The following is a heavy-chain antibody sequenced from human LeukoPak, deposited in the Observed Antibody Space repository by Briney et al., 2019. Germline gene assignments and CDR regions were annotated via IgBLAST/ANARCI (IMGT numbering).Heavy chain of an antibody. J-gene: IGHJ2*01. CDR2: VNHSGST. Sequence: SETLSLTCAVYGGSFSGYYWSWIRQPPGKGLEWIGEVNHSGSTNYNPSLKSRVTISVDTSKNQLSLKLSSVTAADTAVYYCARGPLPRYFDLWGRGTLVTVSS. V-gene: IGHV4-34*01. CDR3: ARGPLPRYFDL. CDR1: GGSFSGYY.